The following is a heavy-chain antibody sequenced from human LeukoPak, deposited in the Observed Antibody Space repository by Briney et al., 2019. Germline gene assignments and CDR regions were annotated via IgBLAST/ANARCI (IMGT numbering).Heavy chain of an antibody. CDR1: GYTFNTYH. D-gene: IGHD3-16*01. CDR2: ISAYNGDT. CDR3: VRDQIWGDYVWGSYYEDY. V-gene: IGHV1-18*01. J-gene: IGHJ4*02. Sequence: GASVKVSCKASGYTFNTYHISWVRQAPGQGLEWMGWISAYNGDTEYSQKFQGRVSMTTDTSTSTAYLELRSLRSDDTAVYYCVRDQIWGDYVWGSYYEDYWGQGTLVTVSS.